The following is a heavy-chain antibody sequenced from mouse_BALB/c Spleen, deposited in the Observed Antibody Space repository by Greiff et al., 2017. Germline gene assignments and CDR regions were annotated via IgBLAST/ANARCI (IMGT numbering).Heavy chain of an antibody. CDR2: IDPANGNT. Sequence: VQLQQSGAELVKPGASVKLSCTASGFNIKDTYMHWVKQRPEQGLEWIGRIDPANGNTKYDPKFQGKATITADTSSNTAYLQLSSLTSEDTAVYYCARGGGYYEGGYFDVWGAGTTVTVSS. CDR1: GFNIKDTY. CDR3: ARGGGYYEGGYFDV. J-gene: IGHJ1*01. V-gene: IGHV14-3*02. D-gene: IGHD2-3*01.